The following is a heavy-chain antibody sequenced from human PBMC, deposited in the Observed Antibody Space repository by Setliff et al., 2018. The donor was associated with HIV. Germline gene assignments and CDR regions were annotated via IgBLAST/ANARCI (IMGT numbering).Heavy chain of an antibody. Sequence: GGSLRLSCAASGFMFNIYEMNWVRQAPGKGLEWVSYISSGSVNIFYADSVKGRFTVSRDNAKNSLYLQMNSLRAEDTAIYYCARGSLRGVLALGMDVWGQGTTVTVSS. CDR1: GFMFNIYE. D-gene: IGHD3-10*01. J-gene: IGHJ6*02. CDR3: ARGSLRGVLALGMDV. CDR2: ISSGSVNI. V-gene: IGHV3-48*03.